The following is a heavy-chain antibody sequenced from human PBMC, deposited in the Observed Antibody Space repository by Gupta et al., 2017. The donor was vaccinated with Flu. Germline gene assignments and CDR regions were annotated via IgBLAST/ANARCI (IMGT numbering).Heavy chain of an antibody. V-gene: IGHV4-34*01. CDR1: GGYFSGYY. CDR2: INHSGST. Sequence: QVQLQQWGAGLLKPSETLSLTCAVYGGYFSGYYWSWIRQPPGKGLEWIGEINHSGSTNYNPSLKSRVTISVDTSKNQFSLKLSSVTAADTAVYYCARKLAPQQRRVSEKSYFDYWGQGTLVTVSS. D-gene: IGHD6-25*01. J-gene: IGHJ4*02. CDR3: ARKLAPQQRRVSEKSYFDY.